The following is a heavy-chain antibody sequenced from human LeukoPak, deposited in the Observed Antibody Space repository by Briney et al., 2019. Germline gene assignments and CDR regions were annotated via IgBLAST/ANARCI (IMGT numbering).Heavy chain of an antibody. J-gene: IGHJ4*02. CDR1: GFTVSGNY. CDR2: IYPAGST. D-gene: IGHD1-26*01. CDR3: ARGWGELPIDY. Sequence: PGGSLRLSRAASGFTVSGNYMSWVRQAPEKGLEWVSVIYPAGSTYHADSVKGRFTISRDDSKNTLYLQMNGLRAEDTAVYYCARGWGELPIDYWGQGTLVTVSS. V-gene: IGHV3-53*01.